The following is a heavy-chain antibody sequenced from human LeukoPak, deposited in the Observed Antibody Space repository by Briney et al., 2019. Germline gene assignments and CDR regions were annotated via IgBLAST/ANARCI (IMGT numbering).Heavy chain of an antibody. CDR3: ALWVDYFDY. V-gene: IGHV3-23*01. CDR1: GLTLCMYA. Sequence: GRTPSLSPAASGLTLCMYAMRWVPEAPGKGLEWVSAITGSGGSTYYAESVKGRFTISRDNSKNTLYLQMNSLRAEDTAVYYCALWVDYFDYGGQGTLVTVSS. D-gene: IGHD3-10*01. CDR2: ITGSGGST. J-gene: IGHJ4*02.